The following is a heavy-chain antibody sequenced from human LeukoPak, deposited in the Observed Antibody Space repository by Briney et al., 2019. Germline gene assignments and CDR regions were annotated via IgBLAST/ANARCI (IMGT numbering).Heavy chain of an antibody. CDR2: FNPSGGST. J-gene: IGHJ4*02. CDR3: ARLLLNYYDSSGYFDY. D-gene: IGHD3-22*01. V-gene: IGHV1-46*01. Sequence: GASVKVSCKASGYTFTSYYMHWVRQAPGQGLEWMGIFNPSGGSTSYAQKFQGRVTMTRDTSTSTVYMELSSLRSEDTAVYYCARLLLNYYDSSGYFDYWGQGTLVTVSS. CDR1: GYTFTSYY.